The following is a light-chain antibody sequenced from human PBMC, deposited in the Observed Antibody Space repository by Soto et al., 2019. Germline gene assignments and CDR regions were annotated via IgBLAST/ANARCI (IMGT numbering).Light chain of an antibody. J-gene: IGKJ4*01. Sequence: DIQMTQSPSTLSASVGDRVTITCRASQSVSGWLAWYQQRPGKAPKLLIYKASTLASGVPSRLSCSASGTEFTLTISTLQPDDFATYYCQQYDNYPLTFGGGTKVEF. V-gene: IGKV1-5*03. CDR1: QSVSGW. CDR2: KAS. CDR3: QQYDNYPLT.